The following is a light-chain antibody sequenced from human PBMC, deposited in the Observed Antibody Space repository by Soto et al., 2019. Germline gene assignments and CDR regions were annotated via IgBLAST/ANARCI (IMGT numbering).Light chain of an antibody. CDR3: AVWDQSLTGWV. J-gene: IGLJ3*02. CDR2: RDG. Sequence: QSVLTQPPSASGTPGQSLTISCSGSSSNIGSHFVYWYQHLPGTAPKLLIFRDGHRPSGVPARFFGSKSGTSASLAITGLRYEDEAAYYCAVWDQSLTGWVFGGGTKLTVL. V-gene: IGLV1-47*01. CDR1: SSNIGSHF.